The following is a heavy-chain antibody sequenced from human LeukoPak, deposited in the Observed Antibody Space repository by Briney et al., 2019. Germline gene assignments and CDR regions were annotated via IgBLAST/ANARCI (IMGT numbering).Heavy chain of an antibody. V-gene: IGHV3-33*01. CDR1: GFTFSSYG. J-gene: IGHJ4*02. Sequence: GGFLRLSCAASGFTFSSYGMHWVRQAPGKGLEWVAVIWYDGSNKYYADSVKGRFTISRDNPKNTLYLQMNSLRAEDTAVYYCARDCFPWYSSSAPPDYWGQGTLVTVSS. CDR2: IWYDGSNK. D-gene: IGHD6-6*01. CDR3: ARDCFPWYSSSAPPDY.